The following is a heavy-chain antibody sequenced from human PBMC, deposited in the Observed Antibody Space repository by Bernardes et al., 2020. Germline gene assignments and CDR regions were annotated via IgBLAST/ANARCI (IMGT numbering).Heavy chain of an antibody. CDR1: GGSISSSSYY. CDR2: IYYSGST. V-gene: IGHV4-39*01. CDR3: ARTVVVVAAYDY. Sequence: SETLSLTCTVSGGSISSSSYYWGWIRQPPGKGLEWIGSIYYSGSTYYNPSLKSRVTISVDTSKNQFSLKLSSVTAADTAVYYCARTVVVVAAYDYWGQGTLVTVSS. D-gene: IGHD2-15*01. J-gene: IGHJ4*02.